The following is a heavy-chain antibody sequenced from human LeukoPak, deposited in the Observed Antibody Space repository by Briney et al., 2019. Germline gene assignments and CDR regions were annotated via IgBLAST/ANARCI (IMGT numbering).Heavy chain of an antibody. CDR3: AKGVKQLPY. CDR2: ISSSGGST. D-gene: IGHD5-24*01. CDR1: GFTFSSYA. J-gene: IGHJ4*02. Sequence: PGGSLRLSCAASGFTFSSYAMSWVRQAPGKGLEWVSSISSSGGSTYYADSVKGRFTISRDTSKNTLYLQMNSLRPEDTAVYYCAKGVKQLPYWGQGTLVTVSS. V-gene: IGHV3-23*01.